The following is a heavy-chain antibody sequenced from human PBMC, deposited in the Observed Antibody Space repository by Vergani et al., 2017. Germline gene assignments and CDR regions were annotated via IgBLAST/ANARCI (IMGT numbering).Heavy chain of an antibody. CDR3: ARGCLRVSYSSSYYYYYGMDV. J-gene: IGHJ6*02. V-gene: IGHV4-61*08. CDR1: GGSISSGGYY. D-gene: IGHD6-6*01. Sequence: QVQLQQWGAGLLKPSETLSLTCTVSGGSISSGGYYWSWIRQHPGKGLEWIGYIYYSGSTNYNPSLKSRVTISVDTSKNQFSLKLSSVTAADTAVYYCARGCLRVSYSSSYYYYYGMDVWGQGTTVTVSS. CDR2: IYYSGST.